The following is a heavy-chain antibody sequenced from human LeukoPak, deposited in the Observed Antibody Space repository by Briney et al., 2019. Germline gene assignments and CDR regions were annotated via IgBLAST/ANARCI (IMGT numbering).Heavy chain of an antibody. CDR1: GFTVSSNY. V-gene: IGHV3-53*01. CDR3: ARVYTWNELGY. J-gene: IGHJ4*02. CDR2: ISSGGST. Sequence: GGSLRLSCAASGFTVSSNYMSWVRQAPGKGLEWVSVISSGGSTYYADSVKGRFTISRDNSENTVYVQMNSLRAEDTAVYYCARVYTWNELGYWGQGTLVTVSS. D-gene: IGHD1-20*01.